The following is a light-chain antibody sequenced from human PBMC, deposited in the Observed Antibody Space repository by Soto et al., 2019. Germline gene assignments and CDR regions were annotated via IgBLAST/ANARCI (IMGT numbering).Light chain of an antibody. Sequence: EIVLTQSTGTLSLSPGERATLSCRASQRVSSSYLAWYQQKPGQAPMLLIYGASNRATGIPDRFSVSASGTDFTLTISRLEPEDFAVYYCQHYGTSALFGPGTKVDIK. CDR3: QHYGTSAL. CDR1: QRVSSSY. V-gene: IGKV3-20*01. CDR2: GAS. J-gene: IGKJ3*01.